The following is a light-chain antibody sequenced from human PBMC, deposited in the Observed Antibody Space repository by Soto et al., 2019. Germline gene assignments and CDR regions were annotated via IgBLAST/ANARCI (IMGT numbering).Light chain of an antibody. V-gene: IGKV3D-15*02. J-gene: IGKJ5*01. Sequence: RVMQQSLVTLSVSLGERTTLSCRASQTVSSNLAWYQHKPGQAPRLLIYGASTRATDFPARFSGSGSGTEFTLTISSLQSQDFAVYYCQQYGSSPTTFGPGTRLEIK. CDR3: QQYGSSPTT. CDR1: QTVSSN. CDR2: GAS.